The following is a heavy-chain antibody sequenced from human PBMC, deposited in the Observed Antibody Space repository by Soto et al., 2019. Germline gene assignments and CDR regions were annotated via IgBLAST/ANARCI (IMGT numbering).Heavy chain of an antibody. V-gene: IGHV1-69*13. Sequence: ASVKVSCKASGGTFSSYAISWVRQAPGQGLEWMGGIIPIFGTANYAQKFQGRVTITADESTSTAYMELSSLRSEDTAVYYCARDYNCGGDCYRVSPFFDYYGMDVWGQGTTVTVSS. CDR3: ARDYNCGGDCYRVSPFFDYYGMDV. CDR2: IIPIFGTA. D-gene: IGHD2-21*02. CDR1: GGTFSSYA. J-gene: IGHJ6*02.